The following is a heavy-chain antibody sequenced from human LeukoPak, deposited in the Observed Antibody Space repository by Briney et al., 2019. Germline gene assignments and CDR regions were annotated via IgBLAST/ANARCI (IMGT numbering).Heavy chain of an antibody. CDR2: ISSSSSTI. Sequence: GGSLRLSCAASGFTFSSYSMNWVRQAPGKGLEWVSYISSSSSTIYYADSVKGRFTISRDNAKNSLYLQMNSLRAEDTAVYHCARDQSPVRPLWFGELLGGYFDYWGQGTLVTVSS. CDR1: GFTFSSYS. J-gene: IGHJ4*02. CDR3: ARDQSPVRPLWFGELLGGYFDY. V-gene: IGHV3-48*01. D-gene: IGHD3-10*01.